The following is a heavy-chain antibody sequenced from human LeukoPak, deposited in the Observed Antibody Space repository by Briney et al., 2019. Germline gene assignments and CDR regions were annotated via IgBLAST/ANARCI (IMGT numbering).Heavy chain of an antibody. CDR3: ARDLAIYINWFDP. J-gene: IGHJ5*02. V-gene: IGHV3-21*01. CDR1: GFTFSDHY. Sequence: PGGSLRLSCAASGFTFSDHYMEWVRQAPGKGLEWVSSISSSSSYIYYADSVKGRFTISRDNAKNSLYLQMNSLRAEDTAVYYCARDLAIYINWFDPWGQGTLVTVSS. CDR2: ISSSSSYI. D-gene: IGHD3-3*02.